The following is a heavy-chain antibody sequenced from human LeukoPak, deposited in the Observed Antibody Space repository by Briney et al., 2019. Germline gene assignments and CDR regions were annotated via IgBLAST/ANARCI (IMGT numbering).Heavy chain of an antibody. CDR2: ISSTSTYM. CDR1: GFTFSRYS. V-gene: IGHV3-21*01. J-gene: IGHJ6*03. Sequence: SGGSLRLSCAASGFTFSRYSMSWVRQAPGKGLEWVSLISSTSTYMHYADSVKGRFTISRDNAKNSLYLQMNSLRAEDTAVYYCARSLFRFLEWSYRSYYYYYMDVWGKGTTVTVSS. CDR3: ARSLFRFLEWSYRSYYYYYMDV. D-gene: IGHD3-3*01.